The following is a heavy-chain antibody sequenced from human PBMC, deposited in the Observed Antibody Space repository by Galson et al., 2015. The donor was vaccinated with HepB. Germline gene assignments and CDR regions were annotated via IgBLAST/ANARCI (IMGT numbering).Heavy chain of an antibody. CDR3: TRDVSSGYYYMDV. J-gene: IGHJ6*03. V-gene: IGHV3-21*01. Sequence: SLRLSCAASGFTFSSYSMNWVRQAPGKGLEWVSSISSSSSYIYYADSVKGRFTISRDNAKNSLYLQMNSLRAEDTSVYYCTRDVSSGYYYMDVWGKGTTVTVSS. D-gene: IGHD3-10*01. CDR1: GFTFSSYS. CDR2: ISSSSSYI.